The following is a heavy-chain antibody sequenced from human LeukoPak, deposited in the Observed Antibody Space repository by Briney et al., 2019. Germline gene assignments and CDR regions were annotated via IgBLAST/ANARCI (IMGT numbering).Heavy chain of an antibody. CDR2: INSDGSWT. Sequence: GGSLRLSCAASGNYWMHWVRQAPGKGLVWVSHINSDGSWTSYADSVKGRFTISKDNAKNTVYLQMNSLRAEDTAVYYCAREDGPKSIAARPSDYWGQGTLVTVSS. V-gene: IGHV3-74*01. D-gene: IGHD6-6*01. CDR1: GNYW. CDR3: AREDGPKSIAARPSDY. J-gene: IGHJ4*02.